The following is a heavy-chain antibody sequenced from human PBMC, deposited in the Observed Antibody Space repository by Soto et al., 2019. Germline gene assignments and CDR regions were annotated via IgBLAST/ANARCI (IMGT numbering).Heavy chain of an antibody. J-gene: IGHJ4*02. D-gene: IGHD3-16*01. CDR2: ISAYNGNT. CDR1: GYTFTNFG. CDR3: ARGGTPIDY. Sequence: QVQLVQSGAEVKKPGASVKVSCKASGYTFTNFGISWVRQAPGQGLEWMGWISAYNGNTNYAQNFPGRVTMTTDPSTSTAYLELRSLRSDDTAVYSCARGGTPIDYCGQGTLVSVSS. V-gene: IGHV1-18*01.